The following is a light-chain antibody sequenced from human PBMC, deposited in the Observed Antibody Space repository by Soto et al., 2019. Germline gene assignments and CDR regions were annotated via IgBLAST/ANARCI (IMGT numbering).Light chain of an antibody. Sequence: EIVLTQSPATLSVSPGETATLSCRASQNINNKLVWYQQRPGQAPRLLMYDAFARAPGIPARCSGSGSGAEFTLTISSLQSEDFAVYYCQQYESWYPITFGQGKRLEI. V-gene: IGKV3-15*01. CDR2: DAF. CDR1: QNINNK. CDR3: QQYESWYPIT. J-gene: IGKJ5*01.